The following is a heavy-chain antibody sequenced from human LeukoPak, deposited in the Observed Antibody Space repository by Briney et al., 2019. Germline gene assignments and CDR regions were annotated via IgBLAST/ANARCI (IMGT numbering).Heavy chain of an antibody. CDR3: ARGIGRLTPMGGMDV. D-gene: IGHD3-10*01. V-gene: IGHV1-18*04. Sequence: ASVKVSCKASGYTFTSYGISWVRQAPGQGLEWMGWISAYNGNANYAQKLQGRVTMTTDTSTSTAYMELRSLRSDDTAVYYCARGIGRLTPMGGMDVWGKGTTVTVSS. J-gene: IGHJ6*04. CDR1: GYTFTSYG. CDR2: ISAYNGNA.